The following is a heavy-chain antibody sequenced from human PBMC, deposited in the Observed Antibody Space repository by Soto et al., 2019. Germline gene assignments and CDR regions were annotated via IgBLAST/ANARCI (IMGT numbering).Heavy chain of an antibody. CDR2: VYHTGDT. V-gene: IGHV4-4*02. D-gene: IGHD2-21*02. J-gene: IGHJ5*02. Sequence: PSETLSLTSGVSGGTVASSRWWRWVRQSPGGGLEWIGNVYHTGDTNLNPSLQSRVTISVDKSNNQFSLRLNSLTAADTAVYFCAREIVTAGGNNYFDPWGPGTLVTVSS. CDR3: AREIVTAGGNNYFDP. CDR1: GGTVASSRW.